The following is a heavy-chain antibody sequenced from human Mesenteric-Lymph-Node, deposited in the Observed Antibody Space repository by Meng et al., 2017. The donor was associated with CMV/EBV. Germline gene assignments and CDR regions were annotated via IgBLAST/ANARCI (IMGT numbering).Heavy chain of an antibody. V-gene: IGHV4-4*02. CDR2: IYPDGST. CDR3: ASRDYYDRQPFDP. J-gene: IGHJ5*02. Sequence: CSVSGGSISSSNWWIWVRQPPGKGLEWIGEIYPDGSTNYNPSLKSRVTISLDKSKNQFSLKLTSMTAADTAFYYCASRDYYDRQPFDPWGQGTLVTVSS. D-gene: IGHD3-22*01. CDR1: GGSISSSNW.